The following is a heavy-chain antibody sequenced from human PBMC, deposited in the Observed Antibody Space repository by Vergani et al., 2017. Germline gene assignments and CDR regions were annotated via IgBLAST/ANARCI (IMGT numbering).Heavy chain of an antibody. J-gene: IGHJ4*02. CDR3: ASEDRYCSSTSCYQG. Sequence: QLQLQESGPGLVKPSETLSLTCTVSGGSISSSSYYWGWIRQPPGKGLEWIGSIYYSGSTYYNPSLKSRVTISVDTSKNQFSLKLSSVTAADTAVYYCASEDRYCSSTSCYQGWGQGTLVTVSS. D-gene: IGHD2-2*01. CDR1: GGSISSSSYY. CDR2: IYYSGST. V-gene: IGHV4-39*01.